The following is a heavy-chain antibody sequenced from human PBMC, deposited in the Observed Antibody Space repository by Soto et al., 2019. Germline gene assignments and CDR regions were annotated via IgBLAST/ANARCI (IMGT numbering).Heavy chain of an antibody. V-gene: IGHV3-23*01. J-gene: IGHJ4*02. CDR2: ISGSDGKT. D-gene: IGHD3-3*01. CDR3: ARWSYLDY. CDR1: GLSFGSYA. Sequence: PGGSLRLSCAASGLSFGSYALSWVRQAPGKGLEWVSTISGSDGKTFYADSVKGRFSISRDTSQSTLYLQINSLRADDTAMYYCARWSYLDYWGQGTRVTVSS.